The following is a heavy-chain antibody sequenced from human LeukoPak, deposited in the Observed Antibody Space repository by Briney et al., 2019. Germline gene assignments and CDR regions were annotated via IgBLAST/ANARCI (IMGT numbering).Heavy chain of an antibody. CDR2: IWYDGSNK. CDR3: ARDPTPRYCSGGSCYLGGGYYFDY. J-gene: IGHJ4*02. CDR1: GFTFSSYG. V-gene: IGHV3-33*01. D-gene: IGHD2-15*01. Sequence: GGSLILSCAASGFTFSSYGMHWVRQAPGKGLEWVAVIWYDGSNKYYADSVKGRFTISRDNSKNTLYLQMNSLRAEDTAVYYCARDPTPRYCSGGSCYLGGGYYFDYWGQGTLVTVSS.